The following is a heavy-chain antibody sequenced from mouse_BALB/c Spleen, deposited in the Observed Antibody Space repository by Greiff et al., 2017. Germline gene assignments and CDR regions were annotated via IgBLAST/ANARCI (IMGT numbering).Heavy chain of an antibody. CDR3: ARVEDYRYAFAY. CDR1: GFTFSSYA. J-gene: IGHJ3*01. D-gene: IGHD2-14*01. V-gene: IGHV5-9-4*01. Sequence: EVKLMESGGGLVKPGGSLKLSCAASGFTFSSYAMYWVRQSPEKRLEWVAEISSGGSYTYYPDTVTGRFTISRDNAKNTLYLEMSSLRSEDTAMYYCARVEDYRYAFAYWGQGTLVTVSA. CDR2: ISSGGSYT.